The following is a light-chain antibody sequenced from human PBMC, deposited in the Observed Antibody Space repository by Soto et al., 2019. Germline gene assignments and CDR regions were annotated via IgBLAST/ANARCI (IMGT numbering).Light chain of an antibody. J-gene: IGLJ3*02. Sequence: QSVLTQPPSASGTPGQRVTISCSGSSSNIGSNTVNWYQQLPGTAPKLLIYSNNQRPSGGPDRFSGSKSGTSASLAISGLQSEDEADYYCAAWDDSLNGRDWVFGGGTKLTVL. V-gene: IGLV1-44*01. CDR1: SSNIGSNT. CDR2: SNN. CDR3: AAWDDSLNGRDWV.